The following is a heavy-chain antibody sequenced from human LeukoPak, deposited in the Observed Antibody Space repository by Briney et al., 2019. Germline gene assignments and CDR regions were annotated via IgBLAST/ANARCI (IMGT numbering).Heavy chain of an antibody. CDR3: ATGSDYWGPDPDDY. J-gene: IGHJ4*02. V-gene: IGHV3-23*01. Sequence: GGSLRLSCAASGFTFSSYAMSWVRQGPGKGLEWVSAISGSGGRTYYADSVKGRFTISRDNSKNTLYLQMNSLRAEDTAVYYCATGSDYWGPDPDDYWGQGTLVTVSS. CDR1: GFTFSSYA. D-gene: IGHD7-27*01. CDR2: ISGSGGRT.